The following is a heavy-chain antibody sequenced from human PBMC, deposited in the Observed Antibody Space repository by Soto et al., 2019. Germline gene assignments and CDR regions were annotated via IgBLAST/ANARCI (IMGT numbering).Heavy chain of an antibody. Sequence: QVQLVETGGGVVQPGRSLRLSCVASGFTFSDYIMHWVRQAPGKGLEWVALIWSDGSDKFYADSVKGRFTVSRDNSKNTLYLQVNSLRAEDTAMYYCATEGGAEPGAGEPDYWGQGTLVTVSS. CDR1: GFTFSDYI. D-gene: IGHD3-10*01. V-gene: IGHV3-33*01. CDR2: IWSDGSDK. J-gene: IGHJ4*02. CDR3: ATEGGAEPGAGEPDY.